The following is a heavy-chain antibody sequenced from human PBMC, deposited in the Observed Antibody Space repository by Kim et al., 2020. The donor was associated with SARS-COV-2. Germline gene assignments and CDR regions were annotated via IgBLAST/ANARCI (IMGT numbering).Heavy chain of an antibody. V-gene: IGHV1-18*04. Sequence: ASVKVSCKASGYTFTSYGISWVRQAPGQGLEWMGWISAYNGNTNYAQKLQGRVTMTTDTSTSTAYMELRSLRSDDTAVYYCAGGRGEQQLVGNYYYGMDVWGQGTTVTVSS. CDR3: AGGRGEQQLVGNYYYGMDV. J-gene: IGHJ6*02. CDR1: GYTFTSYG. CDR2: ISAYNGNT. D-gene: IGHD6-13*01.